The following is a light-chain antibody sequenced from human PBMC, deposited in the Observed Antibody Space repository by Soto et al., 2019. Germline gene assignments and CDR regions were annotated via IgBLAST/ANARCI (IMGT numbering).Light chain of an antibody. V-gene: IGLV2-14*03. J-gene: IGLJ1*01. CDR2: DVS. CDR3: SSYRTSNTRQIV. CDR1: SSDVGGYNY. Sequence: QSALTQPSSLSGPPGQSITISCTSTSSDVGGYNYVSWYQHHPGKAPKLMIYDVSNRPSGVSNRFSGSKSGNTASLSISGLQPEDEADYYCSSYRTSNTRQIVCGTGTKVTV.